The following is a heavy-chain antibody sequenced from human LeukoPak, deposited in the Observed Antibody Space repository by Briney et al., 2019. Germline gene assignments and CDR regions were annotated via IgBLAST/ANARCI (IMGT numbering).Heavy chain of an antibody. Sequence: GGSLRLSCAASGFTFSSYWMHWVRQAPGKGLVWVSRINTDGSSTSYADSVKGRFTISRDNAKNTLYLQMNSLRAEDTAVYYCARGPDNYGRYDYWGQGTLVTVSS. CDR1: GFTFSSYW. CDR2: INTDGSST. V-gene: IGHV3-74*01. CDR3: ARGPDNYGRYDY. D-gene: IGHD5-18*01. J-gene: IGHJ4*02.